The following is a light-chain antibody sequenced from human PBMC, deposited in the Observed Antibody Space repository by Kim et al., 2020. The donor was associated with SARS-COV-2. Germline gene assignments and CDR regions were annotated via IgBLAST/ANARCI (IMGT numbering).Light chain of an antibody. V-gene: IGLV4-60*03. CDR3: ETWDSNTWV. CDR1: SGHRSYI. CDR2: LEGSGSY. J-gene: IGLJ3*02. Sequence: SPLKLTSTLSSGHRSYIIAWHQQQPGKAPRYLMKLEGSGSYNKGSGVPDRFSGSSSGADRYLTISNLQSEDEADYYCETWDSNTWVFGGGTQLTVL.